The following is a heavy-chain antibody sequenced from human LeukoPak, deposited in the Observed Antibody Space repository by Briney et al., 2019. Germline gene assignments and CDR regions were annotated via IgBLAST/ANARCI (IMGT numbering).Heavy chain of an antibody. J-gene: IGHJ4*02. Sequence: PSETLSLTCTVSGGSISSGSYYWSWIRQPAGKGLEWIGRIYTSGSTNYNPSLKSRVTISVDTSKNQCSLKLSSVTAADTAVYYCARTIVATVNFDYWGQGTLVTVSS. D-gene: IGHD5-12*01. CDR3: ARTIVATVNFDY. CDR1: GGSISSGSYY. CDR2: IYTSGST. V-gene: IGHV4-61*02.